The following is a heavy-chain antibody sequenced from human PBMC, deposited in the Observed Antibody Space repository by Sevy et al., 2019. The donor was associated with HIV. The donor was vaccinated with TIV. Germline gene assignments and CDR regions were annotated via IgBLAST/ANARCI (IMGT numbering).Heavy chain of an antibody. J-gene: IGHJ6*02. D-gene: IGHD4-17*01. CDR3: ARPRANYVDHYFFYAMDV. Sequence: GGSLRLSCAASGFAFSNYYAMHWVRQAPGKGLEWVALISYDGSDTYYADSVKGRFTVTRDNFKNTLFLQMNSLTTEDTAVYYCARPRANYVDHYFFYAMDVSGQGTPVTVSS. CDR2: ISYDGSDT. V-gene: IGHV3-30-3*01. CDR1: GFAFSNYYA.